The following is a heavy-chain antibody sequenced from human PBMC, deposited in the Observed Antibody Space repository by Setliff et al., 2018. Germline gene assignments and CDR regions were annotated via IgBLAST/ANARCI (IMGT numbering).Heavy chain of an antibody. CDR1: GGSIGSSNW. Sequence: LRETLSLTCAVSGGSIGSSNWWSWVRQAPGKGLEWIGEIYDSGNTNYNPSLESRVTISIDESKKQFSLNLTSVTAADTAVYYCGRDPHSGPADFDYWGQGTLVTVSS. J-gene: IGHJ4*02. D-gene: IGHD3-10*01. CDR2: IYDSGNT. CDR3: GRDPHSGPADFDY. V-gene: IGHV4-4*02.